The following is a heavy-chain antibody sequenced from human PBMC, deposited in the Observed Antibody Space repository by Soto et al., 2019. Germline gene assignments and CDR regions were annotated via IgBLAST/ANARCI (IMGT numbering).Heavy chain of an antibody. CDR3: VKHAQLLLFGQFLPYYCMDV. J-gene: IGHJ6*02. CDR1: GFTLSSYA. Sequence: PGGSLRLSCSASGFTLSSYAMHWVRRAPGKGLEYVSAISSNGGSTYYAESVKGRFTISRDNSKNTLYLQMSSLRDEDTAVNYCVKHAQLLLFGQFLPYYCMDVWGQGTSVTVSS. D-gene: IGHD3-10*01. CDR2: ISSNGGST. V-gene: IGHV3-64D*06.